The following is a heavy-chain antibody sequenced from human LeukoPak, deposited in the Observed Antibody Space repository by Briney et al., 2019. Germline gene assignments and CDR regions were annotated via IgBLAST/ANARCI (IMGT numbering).Heavy chain of an antibody. D-gene: IGHD6-19*01. Sequence: ASVKVSCKASGYTFTRYAVSWVRQAPGQGLEWMGWISTYNGDTNYAQNLQGRVTMTRDTSTSAAYMELRSLRSDGTAVYYCRIDPSRTSGRYIYLDSWSQGTLVTVSS. CDR1: GYTFTRYA. CDR2: ISTYNGDT. V-gene: IGHV1-18*04. J-gene: IGHJ4*02. CDR3: RIDPSRTSGRYIYLDS.